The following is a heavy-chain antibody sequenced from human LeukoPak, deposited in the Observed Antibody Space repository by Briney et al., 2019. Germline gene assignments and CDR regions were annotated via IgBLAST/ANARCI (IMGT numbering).Heavy chain of an antibody. D-gene: IGHD6-6*01. CDR3: ARPGMEGTSSRYFDF. J-gene: IGHJ4*02. V-gene: IGHV3-30*03. CDR2: VSYDGRTK. Sequence: GGSLRLSCAASGFTFSNYGMHWVRQAPGKGLEWLAVVSYDGRTKFYADSVKGRFTISRDNSKNTMYLQMDSLRDEDTAIYSCARPGMEGTSSRYFDFWGQGIVVTVSS. CDR1: GFTFSNYG.